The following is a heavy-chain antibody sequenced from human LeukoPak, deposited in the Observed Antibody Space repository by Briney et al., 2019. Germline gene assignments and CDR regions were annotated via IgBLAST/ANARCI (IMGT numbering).Heavy chain of an antibody. CDR1: GGSISSYY. CDR2: IYTSGST. CDR3: ARLRKTYYYGSGSHIDY. V-gene: IGHV4-4*07. D-gene: IGHD3-10*01. J-gene: IGHJ4*02. Sequence: SETLSLTCTVSGGSISSYYWSWIRQPAGKGLEWIGRIYTSGSTNYNPSLKSRVTISVDTSKNQFSLKLSSVTAADTAVYYCARLRKTYYYGSGSHIDYWGQGTLVTVSS.